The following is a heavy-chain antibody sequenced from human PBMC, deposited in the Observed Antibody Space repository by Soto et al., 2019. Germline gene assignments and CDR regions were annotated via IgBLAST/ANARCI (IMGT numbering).Heavy chain of an antibody. CDR3: ASAAVTGTAGLDF. CDR2: INPNSGGT. D-gene: IGHD6-19*01. Sequence: ASVKVSCKASGYTFSGFYMHWVRQAPGQGLEWMGWINPNSGGTRSAEKFQGRVTMTRDTSISTAYMELSRLTSDDTAVYYCASAAVTGTAGLDFWGQGTQVTV. J-gene: IGHJ4*02. CDR1: GYTFSGFY. V-gene: IGHV1-2*02.